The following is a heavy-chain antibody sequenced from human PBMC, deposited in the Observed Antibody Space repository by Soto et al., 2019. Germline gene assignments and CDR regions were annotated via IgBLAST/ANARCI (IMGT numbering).Heavy chain of an antibody. CDR3: AHGSGWLSDY. CDR1: GFSLNSTAVG. V-gene: IGHV2-5*02. CDR2: IYWDDDN. J-gene: IGHJ4*02. D-gene: IGHD6-19*01. Sequence: QITLKESGPTLVKPTQTLTLTYSFSGFSLNSTAVGVNWIRQPPGKALEWLALIYWDDDNHYSPSLQSRLTITKDTSKNQVVLTMTNMDPVDTAKYYCAHGSGWLSDYWGQGTLVTVSS.